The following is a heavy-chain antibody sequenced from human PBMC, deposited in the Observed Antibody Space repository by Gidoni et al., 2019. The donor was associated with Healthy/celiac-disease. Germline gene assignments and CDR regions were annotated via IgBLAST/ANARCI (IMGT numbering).Heavy chain of an antibody. J-gene: IGHJ6*02. CDR2: IIPIFGTA. Sequence: QVQLVQSGAEVKKPGSSGKVSCKASGGTFTSYAISWVRQAPGQGLEWMGGIIPIFGTANYAQKFQGRVTITADESTSTAYMELSSLRSEDTAVYYCASVGPSTTVTAYGMDVWGQGTTVTVSS. CDR1: GGTFTSYA. V-gene: IGHV1-69*01. D-gene: IGHD4-17*01. CDR3: ASVGPSTTVTAYGMDV.